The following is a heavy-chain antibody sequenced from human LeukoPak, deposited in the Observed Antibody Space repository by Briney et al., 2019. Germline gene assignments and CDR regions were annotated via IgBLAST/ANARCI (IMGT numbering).Heavy chain of an antibody. D-gene: IGHD6-19*01. CDR3: ARDLKRGYSSGRYSWGTGSSNDY. CDR1: GYTFTSYG. V-gene: IGHV1-18*01. CDR2: NSAYNGNT. J-gene: IGHJ4*02. Sequence: ASVKVSCKASGYTFTSYGISWVRQAPGQGLEWMGWNSAYNGNTNYAQKLQGRVTMTTDTSTSISYMELRSLRSDDTAVYYCARDLKRGYSSGRYSWGTGSSNDYWGQGTLVTVSS.